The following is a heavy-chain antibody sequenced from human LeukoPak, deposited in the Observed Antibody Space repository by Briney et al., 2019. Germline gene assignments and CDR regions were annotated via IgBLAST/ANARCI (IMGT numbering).Heavy chain of an antibody. V-gene: IGHV1-69*05. CDR1: GGTFSSYA. Sequence: SVKVSCKASGGTFSSYAISWVRQAPGQGLEWMGGIIPIFGTANYAQKFQGRVTITTDESTSTAYMELSSLRSEDTAVYYCARDGGTNYDFWSDYYSGSYYYYMDVWGKGTTVTVSS. J-gene: IGHJ6*03. D-gene: IGHD3-3*01. CDR2: IIPIFGTA. CDR3: ARDGGTNYDFWSDYYSGSYYYYMDV.